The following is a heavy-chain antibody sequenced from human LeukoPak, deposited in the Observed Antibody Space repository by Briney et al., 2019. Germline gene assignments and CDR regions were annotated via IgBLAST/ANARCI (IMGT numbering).Heavy chain of an antibody. D-gene: IGHD1-26*01. CDR1: GFTFSGYW. Sequence: PGGSLRLSCAASGFTFSGYWMHWVRQAPGKGLVWVSRINTDGSGTTYADSVKGRFTISRDNAKNTLYLQMNSLRAEDTAMYYCARVDWEGSGSYYFDYWGQGTLVTVSS. CDR3: ARVDWEGSGSYYFDY. CDR2: INTDGSGT. V-gene: IGHV3-74*01. J-gene: IGHJ4*02.